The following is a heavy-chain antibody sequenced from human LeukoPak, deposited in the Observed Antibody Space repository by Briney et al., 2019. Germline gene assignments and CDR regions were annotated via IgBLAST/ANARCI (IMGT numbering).Heavy chain of an antibody. Sequence: TSETLSLTCAVYGGSFSGYYWSWIRQPPGKGLEWIGEINHSGNTNYNPSLKSRVTISVDTSKNQFSLKLSSVTAADTAVYYCARVDGDGYNIPDYWGQGTLVTVSS. J-gene: IGHJ4*02. V-gene: IGHV4-34*01. CDR3: ARVDGDGYNIPDY. D-gene: IGHD5-24*01. CDR2: INHSGNT. CDR1: GGSFSGYY.